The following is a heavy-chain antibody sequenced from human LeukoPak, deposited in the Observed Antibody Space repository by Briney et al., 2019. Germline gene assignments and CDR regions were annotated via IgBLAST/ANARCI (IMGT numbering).Heavy chain of an antibody. CDR3: AREGSQSASATYPGND. J-gene: IGHJ4*02. D-gene: IGHD3-10*01. CDR2: ISYDGNDK. V-gene: IGHV3-30*03. Sequence: GGSLRLSCAASGFTFNSYGMHWVRQAPGKGLEWVAVISYDGNDKFYRDSVKGRFTISRDNSKNTLYLQMNSLRAEDTAVYYCAREGSQSASATYPGNDWGQGTLVIVSS. CDR1: GFTFNSYG.